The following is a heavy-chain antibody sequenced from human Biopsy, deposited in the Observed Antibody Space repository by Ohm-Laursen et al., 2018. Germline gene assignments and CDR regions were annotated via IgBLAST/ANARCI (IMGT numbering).Heavy chain of an antibody. CDR2: ISNDGSIR. D-gene: IGHD3-16*01. J-gene: IGHJ5*01. Sequence: SLRLSCAASGFTFSSYAIHWVRQAPGKGLEWVSLISNDGSIRYYGDFVKGRFTISRDSGKNTVYLQMNSLRAEDTAVYYCAKAGGFSYESRFESWGQGTLVTVTS. V-gene: IGHV3-30*18. CDR1: GFTFSSYA. CDR3: AKAGGFSYESRFES.